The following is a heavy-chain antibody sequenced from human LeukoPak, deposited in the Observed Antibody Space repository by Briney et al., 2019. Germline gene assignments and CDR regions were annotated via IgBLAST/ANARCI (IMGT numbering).Heavy chain of an antibody. CDR2: IYYSGST. CDR3: ARAHYYDSSGYYPRYYYYYMDV. CDR1: GGSISSHY. Sequence: SETLSLTCTVSGGSISSHYWSWIRQPPGKGLEWIGHIYYSGSTNYNPSLKSRVTISVDTSKNQFSLKLSSVTAADTAVYYCARAHYYDSSGYYPRYYYYYMDVWGKGTTVTVSS. D-gene: IGHD3-22*01. J-gene: IGHJ6*03. V-gene: IGHV4-59*11.